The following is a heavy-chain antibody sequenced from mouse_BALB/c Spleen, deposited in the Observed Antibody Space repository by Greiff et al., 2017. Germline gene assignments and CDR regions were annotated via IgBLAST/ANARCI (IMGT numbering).Heavy chain of an antibody. V-gene: IGHV5-15*02. CDR3: ARVLLRLPFDY. D-gene: IGHD1-2*01. Sequence: EVMLVESGGGLVQPGGSRKLSCAASGFTFSDYGMAWVRQAPGKGPEWVAFISNLAYSIYYADTVTGRFTISRENAKNTLYLEMSSLRSEDTAMYYCARVLLRLPFDYWGQGTTLTVSS. CDR1: GFTFSDYG. CDR2: ISNLAYSI. J-gene: IGHJ2*01.